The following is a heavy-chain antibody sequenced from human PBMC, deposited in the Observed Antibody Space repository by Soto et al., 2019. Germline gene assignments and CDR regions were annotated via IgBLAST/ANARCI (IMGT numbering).Heavy chain of an antibody. V-gene: IGHV4-34*01. D-gene: IGHD1-1*01. CDR1: GGSFSGYY. CDR2: INHSGST. CDR3: ARGYNWNDEFDY. J-gene: IGHJ4*02. Sequence: SETLSLTCAVYGGSFSGYYWSWIRQPPGKGLEWIGEINHSGSTNYNPSLKSRVTISVDTSKNQFSLKLSSVTAVDTAVYYCARGYNWNDEFDYWGQGTLVTVSS.